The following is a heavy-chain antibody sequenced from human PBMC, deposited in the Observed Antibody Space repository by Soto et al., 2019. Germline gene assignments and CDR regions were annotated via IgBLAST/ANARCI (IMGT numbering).Heavy chain of an antibody. CDR1: GFSFSSSY. D-gene: IGHD1-1*01. V-gene: IGHV3-48*02. J-gene: IGHJ2*01. CDR3: AREVHGLGL. Sequence: EEQLVESGGTLVQPGGSLRLSCAASGFSFSSSYMNWVRQAPGRGLEWVSYIGTTGTALYYADAVKGRFTISRDNAKNSLFLQMDSLRDEDTAVYYCAREVHGLGLWGRGTLVIVSS. CDR2: IGTTGTAL.